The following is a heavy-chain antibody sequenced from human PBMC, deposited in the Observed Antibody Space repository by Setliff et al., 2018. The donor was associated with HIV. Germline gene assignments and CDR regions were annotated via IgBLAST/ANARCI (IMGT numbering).Heavy chain of an antibody. D-gene: IGHD3-10*01. V-gene: IGHV1-2*06. Sequence: ASVKVSCKASGYTFTGYYMHWVRQAPGQGLELMGRINPNSGGTNYAQKFQGRVTMTRDTSISTAYMELSRLRSDDTAVYYCARDWNYYGSGSYPGYWGQGTLVTVSS. J-gene: IGHJ4*02. CDR3: ARDWNYYGSGSYPGY. CDR2: INPNSGGT. CDR1: GYTFTGYY.